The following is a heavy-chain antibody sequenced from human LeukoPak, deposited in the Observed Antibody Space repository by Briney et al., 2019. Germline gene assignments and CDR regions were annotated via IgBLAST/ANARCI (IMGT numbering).Heavy chain of an antibody. Sequence: GGSLRLSCAASGFTVSSNYMSWLRQAPGKGLEWVSVSYSGGSTYYADSVKGRFTISRDNSKNTLYLQMNSLRAEDTAVYYCARDRIHYFDYWGQGTLVTVSS. CDR2: SYSGGST. CDR1: GFTVSSNY. J-gene: IGHJ4*02. CDR3: ARDRIHYFDY. D-gene: IGHD5-18*01. V-gene: IGHV3-53*01.